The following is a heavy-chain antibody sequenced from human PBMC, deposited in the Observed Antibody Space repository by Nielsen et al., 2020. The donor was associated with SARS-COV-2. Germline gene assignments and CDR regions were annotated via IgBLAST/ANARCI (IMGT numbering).Heavy chain of an antibody. J-gene: IGHJ6*02. Sequence: LSLTCTVSGGSISSGGYYWSWIRHHPGKGLEWIGYIYFSGRTCYNPSLKSRVTISVDTSKNQFSLSLRSVTAADTAVYYCARESSGYDHYNYGMDVRGQGTTVTVSS. CDR1: GGSISSGGYY. CDR2: IYFSGRT. V-gene: IGHV4-31*03. CDR3: ARESSGYDHYNYGMDV. D-gene: IGHD5-12*01.